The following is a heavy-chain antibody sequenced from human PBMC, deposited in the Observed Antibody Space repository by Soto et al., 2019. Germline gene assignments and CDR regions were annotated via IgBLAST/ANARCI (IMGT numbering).Heavy chain of an antibody. CDR2: IDPSDSYT. Sequence: PGESLKSSWNACGYIFTNYWIGWGRQVPWKGLEWMGRIDPSDSYTNYRPSFEGNVNISADKSISTAYLQWSSLKASDTAIYSSARTGWDRIVDYWYSDLWGRGTLVTVSS. J-gene: IGHJ2*01. CDR1: GYIFTNYW. CDR3: ARTGWDRIVDYWYSDL. V-gene: IGHV5-10-1*01. D-gene: IGHD3-22*01.